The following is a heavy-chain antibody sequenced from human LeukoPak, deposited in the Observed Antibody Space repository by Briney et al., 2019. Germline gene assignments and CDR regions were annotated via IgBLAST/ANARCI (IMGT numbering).Heavy chain of an antibody. CDR3: VKDLRSDFMGVLSRYLSY. Sequence: GGSLRLSCSASGFTFSSFAMHWVRRAPGKGLEYVAAISRNGGSTYYADSVKGRFTISRDNSKNTLYLQMSSLRAEDTAVYLCVKDLRSDFMGVLSRYLSYWGQGTLVTVSS. J-gene: IGHJ4*02. V-gene: IGHV3-64D*09. CDR1: GFTFSSFA. CDR2: ISRNGGST. D-gene: IGHD2/OR15-2a*01.